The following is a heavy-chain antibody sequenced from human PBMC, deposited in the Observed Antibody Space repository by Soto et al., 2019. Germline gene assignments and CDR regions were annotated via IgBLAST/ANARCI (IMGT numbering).Heavy chain of an antibody. CDR1: GFTFRSYW. V-gene: IGHV3-7*01. CDR3: ARPTSADYGDYGWDF. J-gene: IGHJ4*02. CDR2: IKQDGSDK. Sequence: GGSLRLSCAASGFTFRSYWMSWVRQAPGKGLEWVANIKQDGSDKYYVDSVKGRFTISRDNAKNALYLQMNSLRAEDTAVYYCARPTSADYGDYGWDFWGQGTQVTSPQ. D-gene: IGHD4-17*01.